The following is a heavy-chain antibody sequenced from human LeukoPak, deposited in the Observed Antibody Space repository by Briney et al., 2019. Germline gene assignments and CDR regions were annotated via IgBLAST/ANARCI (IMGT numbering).Heavy chain of an antibody. D-gene: IGHD3-10*01. CDR2: IYYSGST. V-gene: IGHV4-39*01. Sequence: PSETLSLTCTVSGGSISSSSYYWGWIRQPPGKGLGWIGSIYYSGSTYYIPSLKSRVTISVDTSKNQFSLKLSSVTAADTAVYYCATSYGSGSYYNILPDYWGQGTLVTVSS. CDR3: ATSYGSGSYYNILPDY. J-gene: IGHJ4*02. CDR1: GGSISSSSYY.